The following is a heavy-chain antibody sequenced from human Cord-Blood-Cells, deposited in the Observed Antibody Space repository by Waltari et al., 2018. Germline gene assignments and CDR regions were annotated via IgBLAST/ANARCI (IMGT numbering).Heavy chain of an antibody. V-gene: IGHV3-7*01. J-gene: IGHJ4*02. Sequence: EAQLLESGGGLVQPGGSLNLSCAASGFSFSSYWTGWVRQAPGKGLGGVANIKQDGSEKYYVDSVKGRFTISRDNAKNSLYLQMNSLRAEDTAVYYCARDRGYFDYWGQGTLVTVSS. CDR3: ARDRGYFDY. CDR2: IKQDGSEK. CDR1: GFSFSSYW.